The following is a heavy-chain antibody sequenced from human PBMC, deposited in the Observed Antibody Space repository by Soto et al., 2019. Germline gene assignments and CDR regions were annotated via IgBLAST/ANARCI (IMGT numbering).Heavy chain of an antibody. CDR1: GFTFSSLW. J-gene: IGHJ4*02. Sequence: GGSLRLSCTTSGFTFSSLWMSWVRQAPGKGLEWVSVIYSGGSTYYADSVKGRFTISRDNSKNTLYLQMNSLRAEDTAVYYCARDKGIAVAHWGQGTLVTVSS. D-gene: IGHD6-19*01. V-gene: IGHV3-66*01. CDR3: ARDKGIAVAH. CDR2: IYSGGST.